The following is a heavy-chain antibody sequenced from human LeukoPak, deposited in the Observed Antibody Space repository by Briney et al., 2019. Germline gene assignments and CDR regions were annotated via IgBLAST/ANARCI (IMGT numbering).Heavy chain of an antibody. CDR3: ARVRDGYNYWYFDY. J-gene: IGHJ4*02. Sequence: PGGSLRLSCAASGFTVSSNYMSWVRQAPGKGLEWVSVIYSGGSTYYADSVKGRFTISRDNSKNTLYLQMNSLRAEDTAVYYCARVRDGYNYWYFDYWGQGTLVTVFS. V-gene: IGHV3-66*01. CDR2: IYSGGST. D-gene: IGHD5-12*01. CDR1: GFTVSSNY.